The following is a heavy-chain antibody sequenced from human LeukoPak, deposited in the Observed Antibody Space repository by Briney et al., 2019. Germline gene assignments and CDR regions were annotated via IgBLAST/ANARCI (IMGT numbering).Heavy chain of an antibody. CDR1: GFTFSSYS. CDR2: ISSSSSYI. CDR3: AREGYPDDAFDI. V-gene: IGHV3-21*01. J-gene: IGHJ3*02. D-gene: IGHD6-13*01. Sequence: GGSLRLSCAASGFTFSSYSMNWVRQAPGKGLEWVSSISSSSSYIYYADSVKGRFTISRDNAKNSLYLQMNSLRAEDTAVYYCAREGYPDDAFDIWGQGTMVTVSS.